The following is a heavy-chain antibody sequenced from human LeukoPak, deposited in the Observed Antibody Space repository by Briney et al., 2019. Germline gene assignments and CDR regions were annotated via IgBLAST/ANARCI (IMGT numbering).Heavy chain of an antibody. CDR3: ARAQYYYGSENWFDP. D-gene: IGHD3-10*01. J-gene: IGHJ5*02. Sequence: SVQVSCKASGGTFSSYAISWVRQAPGQGLEWMGGIIPIFGTANYAQKFQGRVTITADESTSTAYMELSSLRSEDKAVYYCARAQYYYGSENWFDPWGQGTLVTVSS. CDR1: GGTFSSYA. CDR2: IIPIFGTA. V-gene: IGHV1-69*13.